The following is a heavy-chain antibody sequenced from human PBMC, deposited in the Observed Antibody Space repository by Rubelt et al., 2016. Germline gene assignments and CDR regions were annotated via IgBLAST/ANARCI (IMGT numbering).Heavy chain of an antibody. CDR1: GFTFSNAW. V-gene: IGHV3-15*01. CDR3: TTDGDSSSSGWTT. CDR2: VKSKTDGGTT. J-gene: IGHJ4*02. D-gene: IGHD6-6*01. Sequence: EVQLVESGGGLVKPGGSLRLSCAASGFTFSNAWMSWVRQAPGTGLEWVGRVKSKTDGGTTDYAAPGKGRFTIARDDSKNTLYLQMNSLKTEDTAVYYCTTDGDSSSSGWTTWGQGTLVTVSS.